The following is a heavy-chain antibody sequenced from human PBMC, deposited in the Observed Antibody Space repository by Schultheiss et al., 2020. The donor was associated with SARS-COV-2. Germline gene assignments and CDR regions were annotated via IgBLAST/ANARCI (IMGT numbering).Heavy chain of an antibody. CDR1: GFTFSSYD. CDR2: IGTAGDT. Sequence: GESLKISCAASGFTFSSYDMHWVRQATGKGLEWVSAIGTAGDTYYQGSVKGRFTISRDNAKNSMYLQMNSLRAEDTAVYYCARDSLDYYDSTEAFDIWGQGTMVTVSS. CDR3: ARDSLDYYDSTEAFDI. V-gene: IGHV3-13*04. J-gene: IGHJ3*02. D-gene: IGHD3-22*01.